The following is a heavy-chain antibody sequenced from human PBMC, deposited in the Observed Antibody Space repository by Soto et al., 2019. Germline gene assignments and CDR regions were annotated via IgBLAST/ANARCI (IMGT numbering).Heavy chain of an antibody. D-gene: IGHD6-13*01. J-gene: IGHJ4*02. Sequence: GGSLRLSCTASGFTFGDYGMSWVRRAPGKGLEWVSVIYSGGSTYYADSVKGRFTISRDNSKNTLYLQMNSLRAEDTAVYYCAYSSTPFDYWGQGTLVTVSS. V-gene: IGHV3-23*03. CDR1: GFTFGDYG. CDR2: IYSGGST. CDR3: AYSSTPFDY.